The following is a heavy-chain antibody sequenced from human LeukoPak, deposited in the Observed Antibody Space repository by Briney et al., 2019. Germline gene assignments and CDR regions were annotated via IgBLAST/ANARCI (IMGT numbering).Heavy chain of an antibody. V-gene: IGHV4-59*01. D-gene: IGHD5-18*01. CDR2: IYYSGST. Sequence: SETLSLTCTVSGGSISSYYLSWIRQPPGKGLEWIGYIYYSGSTNYNPSLKSRVTISVDTSKNQFSLKLSSVTAADTAVYYCARGDTAMALVDYWGQGTLVTVSS. CDR3: ARGDTAMALVDY. CDR1: GGSISSYY. J-gene: IGHJ4*02.